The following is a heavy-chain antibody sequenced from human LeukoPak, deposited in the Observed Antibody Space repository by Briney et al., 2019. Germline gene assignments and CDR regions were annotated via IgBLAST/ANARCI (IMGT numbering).Heavy chain of an antibody. CDR2: ISSSGSGGNT. V-gene: IGHV3-23*01. CDR3: AKEATYSTNY. D-gene: IGHD2-2*01. CDR1: GVTFSNYA. J-gene: IGHJ4*02. Sequence: GGSLRLSCVASGVTFSNYAMSWARQAPGKGLEWVSGISSSGSGGNTYYADSVKGRFTISRDSSRNTLFLHMNTLRAEDTAVYYCAKEATYSTNYWGQGTLVTVSS.